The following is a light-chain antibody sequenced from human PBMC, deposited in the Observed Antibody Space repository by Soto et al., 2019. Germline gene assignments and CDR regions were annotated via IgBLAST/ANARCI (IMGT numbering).Light chain of an antibody. Sequence: DVVMTQSPLSLPVTLGQPASISCRSNQSLLSSDGNSYLNWFQQRPGQSPRRLTYKVSIRDSGVPVRFSGRGSGNEFKMKISREEAEDVGMYYCMQGTNWPRWTFGQGTKVEIK. CDR2: KVS. CDR1: QSLLSSDGNSY. V-gene: IGKV2-30*01. J-gene: IGKJ1*01. CDR3: MQGTNWPRWT.